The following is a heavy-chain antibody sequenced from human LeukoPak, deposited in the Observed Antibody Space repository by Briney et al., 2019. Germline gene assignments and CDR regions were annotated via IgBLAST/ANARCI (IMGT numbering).Heavy chain of an antibody. Sequence: GASVTVTFTSSAYTFTFNYMHWVRQAHAQGLEWMGWINPNSDGTTCGQKFQGRVTMGRDTSIRTAYMELSRLRSDDTAVYYCARMQLGSLAGVLFGYWGQGTLGTGSS. V-gene: IGHV1-2*02. CDR2: INPNSDGT. J-gene: IGHJ4*02. CDR3: ARMQLGSLAGVLFGY. CDR1: AYTFTFNY. D-gene: IGHD3-10*01.